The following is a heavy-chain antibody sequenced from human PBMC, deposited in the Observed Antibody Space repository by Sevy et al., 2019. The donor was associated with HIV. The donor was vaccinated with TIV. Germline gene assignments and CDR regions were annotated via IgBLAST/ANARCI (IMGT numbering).Heavy chain of an antibody. Sequence: GGSLRLSCAASGFTFSSYSMNWVRQAPGKGLEWVSSISSSSSYIYYADSVKGRFTISRDNAKNSLYLQLNSLRAEDTAVYYCARGSGEMATITQTFQFDYWGQGTLVTVSS. V-gene: IGHV3-21*01. CDR3: ARGSGEMATITQTFQFDY. CDR1: GFTFSSYS. CDR2: ISSSSSYI. D-gene: IGHD5-12*01. J-gene: IGHJ4*02.